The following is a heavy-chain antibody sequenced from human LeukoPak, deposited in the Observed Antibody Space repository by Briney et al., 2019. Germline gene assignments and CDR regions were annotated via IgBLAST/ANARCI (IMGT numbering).Heavy chain of an antibody. CDR1: GFTFSSYD. J-gene: IGHJ4*02. D-gene: IGHD5-12*01. V-gene: IGHV3-13*01. Sequence: GGSLRLSCAASGFTFSSYDMHWVRQATGKGLEWVSAIGTAGDTYYPGSVKGRFTISRENAKNSLYLQMNSLRAGDTAVYYCARGYSGYEPPDYWGQGTLVTVSS. CDR3: ARGYSGYEPPDY. CDR2: IGTAGDT.